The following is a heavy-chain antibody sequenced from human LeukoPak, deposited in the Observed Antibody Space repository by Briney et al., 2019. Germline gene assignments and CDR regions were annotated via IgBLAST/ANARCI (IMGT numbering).Heavy chain of an antibody. D-gene: IGHD6-13*01. Sequence: SETLSLTCTVSGGSISSYYWSWIRQPPGKGLEWIGYIYYSGSTNYNPSLKSRVTISVDTSKNQFSLKLSSVTAADTAVYYCAKDGTGIAAAGGIVRSLHFDYWGQGTLVTVSS. CDR2: IYYSGST. CDR3: AKDGTGIAAAGGIVRSLHFDY. V-gene: IGHV4-59*01. J-gene: IGHJ4*02. CDR1: GGSISSYY.